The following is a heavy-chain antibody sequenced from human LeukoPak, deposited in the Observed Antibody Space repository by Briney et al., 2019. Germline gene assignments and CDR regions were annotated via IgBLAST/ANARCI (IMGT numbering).Heavy chain of an antibody. CDR2: VVYSGST. CDR1: GGSISTYY. Sequence: SETLSLTCSVSGGSISTYYWGWIRQSPGEGLEWIGYVVYSGSTHYNPSLKNRVIISVDTSKDSFSLKMTSVTAADTAVYYCTRGLGIGYGQYYSYYVDVWAKGTTVTVSS. CDR3: TRGLGIGYGQYYSYYVDV. D-gene: IGHD5-18*01. V-gene: IGHV4-59*01. J-gene: IGHJ6*03.